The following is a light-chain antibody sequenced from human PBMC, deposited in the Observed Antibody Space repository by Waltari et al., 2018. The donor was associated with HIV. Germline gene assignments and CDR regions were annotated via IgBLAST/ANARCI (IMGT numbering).Light chain of an antibody. CDR2: GAS. J-gene: IGKJ4*01. Sequence: EIVLTQSPGTLSLSPGERATLSCRASQSVSSSYLAWYQQKPGQAPRLLIYGASSRATGIPDRFSGSGSGTDFTLTISRLEPEDFAVYYCQQYGSSLGLTFGGGTKVEIK. CDR1: QSVSSSY. CDR3: QQYGSSLGLT. V-gene: IGKV3-20*01.